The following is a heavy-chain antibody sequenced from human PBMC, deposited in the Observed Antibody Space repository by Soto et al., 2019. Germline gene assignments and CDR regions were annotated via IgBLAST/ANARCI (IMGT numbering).Heavy chain of an antibody. CDR1: GCSISSYY. Sequence: SETLSLTCPVSGCSISSYYWSWIRQPPGKGLEWIGYIYYSGSTNYNPSLKSRVTISVDTSKNQFSLKLSSVTAADTAVYYCARDKTEWLPPHYYYYGMDVWGQGTTVTVSS. V-gene: IGHV4-59*01. CDR3: ARDKTEWLPPHYYYYGMDV. J-gene: IGHJ6*02. D-gene: IGHD3-3*01. CDR2: IYYSGST.